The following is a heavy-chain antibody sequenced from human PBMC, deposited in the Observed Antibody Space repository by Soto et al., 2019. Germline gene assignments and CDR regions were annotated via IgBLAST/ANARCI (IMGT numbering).Heavy chain of an antibody. V-gene: IGHV4-31*03. Sequence: QVQLQESGPGLVKSSQTLSLTCTVSGGSISSGHYYWYWIRQHPGKGLEWIGYIYNKGNTYSSPSLKRRVTVSADTSKNQFSLKLSSVTAADTAVYYCATGGRITVTPEYWGQGTLVIVSS. CDR2: IYNKGNT. J-gene: IGHJ4*02. CDR3: ATGGRITVTPEY. CDR1: GGSISSGHYY. D-gene: IGHD3-22*01.